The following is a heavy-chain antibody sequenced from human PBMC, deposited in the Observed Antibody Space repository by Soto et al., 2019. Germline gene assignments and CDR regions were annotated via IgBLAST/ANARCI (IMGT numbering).Heavy chain of an antibody. V-gene: IGHV3-7*03. J-gene: IGHJ4*02. CDR1: GFTFSSYW. CDR2: IKKDGSEK. Sequence: TGGSLRLSCEASGFTFSSYWMNWVRQAPGKGLEWVAIIKKDGSEKYYVDSVKGRFTISRDNAKNSLYLQMNDLRAEDTAVYYCAGGSRWLIDYWGRGTLVTVSS. CDR3: AGGSRWLIDY. D-gene: IGHD6-19*01.